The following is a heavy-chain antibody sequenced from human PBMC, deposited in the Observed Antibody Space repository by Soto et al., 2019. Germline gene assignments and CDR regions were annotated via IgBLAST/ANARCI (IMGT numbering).Heavy chain of an antibody. Sequence: PGGSLRLSCEASGFTFSDYGFHWVRQAPGKGLEWVAVIWSDGNNKYYADSVTGRFTISRDNSKNILYLQMNSLRAEDTAAYYCARKVESTKWYARHGMDVWGRGTTVTVSS. CDR1: GFTFSDYG. V-gene: IGHV3-33*01. CDR2: IWSDGNNK. CDR3: ARKVESTKWYARHGMDV. D-gene: IGHD2-15*01. J-gene: IGHJ6*02.